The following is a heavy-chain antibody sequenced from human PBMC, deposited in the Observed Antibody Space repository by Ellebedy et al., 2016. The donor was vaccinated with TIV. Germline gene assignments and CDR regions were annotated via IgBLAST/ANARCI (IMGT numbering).Heavy chain of an antibody. CDR2: IKQDGSEK. CDR1: GFTFGNYW. D-gene: IGHD3-10*01. J-gene: IGHJ4*02. CDR3: ARGVSMYSAHVWFDFDY. Sequence: GESLKISCAGAGFTFGNYWMNWVRQAPGKGLEWVANIKQDGSEKFYVDSVKGRFTISRDNAKNALYLQMNSLRADDTAVYYCARGVSMYSAHVWFDFDYWGPGTLVTVSS. V-gene: IGHV3-7*04.